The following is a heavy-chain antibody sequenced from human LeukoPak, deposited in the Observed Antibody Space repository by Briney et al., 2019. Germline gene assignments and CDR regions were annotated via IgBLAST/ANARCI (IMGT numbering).Heavy chain of an antibody. CDR3: ATETMTTTFMDV. CDR2: FDPEDGET. D-gene: IGHD1-1*01. J-gene: IGHJ6*02. CDR1: GYTPSDLS. V-gene: IGHV1-24*01. Sequence: ASVKVSCKASGYTPSDLSMHWVRQAPGKGLEWMGSFDPEDGETVYAQRFQGRFTMTEDTSTNTAYMDLSSLRSDDTAVYYCATETMTTTFMDVWGQGTAVTVSS.